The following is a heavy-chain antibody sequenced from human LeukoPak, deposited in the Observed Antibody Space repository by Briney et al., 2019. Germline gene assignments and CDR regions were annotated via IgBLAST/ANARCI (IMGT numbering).Heavy chain of an antibody. CDR2: MNPNSGNT. J-gene: IGHJ6*02. D-gene: IGHD2-2*01. CDR3: ARGYEPRLIVVVPAANGVYYYYGMDV. CDR1: GYTFTSYD. V-gene: IGHV1-8*01. Sequence: GASVKVSCKASGYTFTSYDINWVRQATGQGLEWMGWMNPNSGNTGYAQKFQGRVTMTRNTSISTAYMELSSLRSEDTAVYYCARGYEPRLIVVVPAANGVYYYYGMDVWGQGTTVTVSS.